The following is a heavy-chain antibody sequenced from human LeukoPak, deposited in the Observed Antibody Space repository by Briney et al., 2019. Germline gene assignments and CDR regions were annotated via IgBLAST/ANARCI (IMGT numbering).Heavy chain of an antibody. CDR2: IYYSGST. V-gene: IGHV4-61*01. D-gene: IGHD6-19*01. CDR1: GGSVSSDNYD. Sequence: SETLSLTCTVSGGSVSSDNYDWSWIRQPPGRGLEWIGYIYYSGSTNYNPSLKSRVTISVDTSNNQFSLKLSSETAADTAVYYCAKGGHSSGWYHDYWGQGTMVTVSS. CDR3: AKGGHSSGWYHDY. J-gene: IGHJ4*02.